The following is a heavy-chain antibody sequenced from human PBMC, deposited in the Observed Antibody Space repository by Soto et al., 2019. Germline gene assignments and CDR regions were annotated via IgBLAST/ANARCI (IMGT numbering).Heavy chain of an antibody. V-gene: IGHV4-59*01. Sequence: SETLSITCTVSGGSISSYYWSWIRQPPGKGLEWIGYIYDSGSTNYNPSLKSRVTISVDTSKNQFALKLTSVTAADTAVYYCAAHLRYWSQGTLVTVSS. J-gene: IGHJ4*02. CDR1: GGSISSYY. CDR3: AAHLRY. D-gene: IGHD6-6*01. CDR2: IYDSGST.